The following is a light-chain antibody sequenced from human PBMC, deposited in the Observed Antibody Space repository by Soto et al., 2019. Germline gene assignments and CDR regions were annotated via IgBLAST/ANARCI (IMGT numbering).Light chain of an antibody. CDR2: EVS. CDR3: SSFASTNTWV. V-gene: IGLV2-14*01. Sequence: QSALTQPASVSGSPGQSITISCTGTSSDVGGYDHVSWYQQYPGKAPKLIIYEVSNRPSGLSNRFSGSKSGNTASLTISGLQAEDEADYYCSSFASTNTWVFGGGTKPTVL. J-gene: IGLJ3*02. CDR1: SSDVGGYDH.